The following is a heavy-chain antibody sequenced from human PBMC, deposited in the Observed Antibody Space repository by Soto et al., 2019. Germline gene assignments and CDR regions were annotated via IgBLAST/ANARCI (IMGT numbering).Heavy chain of an antibody. D-gene: IGHD5-18*01. CDR2: ISSSGSTI. V-gene: IGHV3-48*03. CDR1: GFTFSSYE. Sequence: GGSMRLSCAASGFTFSSYEMNWVRQAPGKGLEWVSYISSSGSTIYYADSVKGRFTISRDNAKNSLYLQMNSLRAEDTAVYYCARDREAMVYFDYWGQGTLVTVSS. J-gene: IGHJ4*02. CDR3: ARDREAMVYFDY.